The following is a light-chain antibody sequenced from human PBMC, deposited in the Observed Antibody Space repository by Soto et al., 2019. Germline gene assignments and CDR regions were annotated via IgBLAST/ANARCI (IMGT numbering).Light chain of an antibody. CDR2: KAS. V-gene: IGKV1-5*03. J-gene: IGKJ4*01. Sequence: DIQMIQSPSTLPASVGDRVTITCRASQSISSWLAWYQQKPGKAPKLLIYKASSLESGVPSRFSGSGSGTEFTLTISSLQPDDFATYYCQQYNSYPLTFGGGTKVDIK. CDR3: QQYNSYPLT. CDR1: QSISSW.